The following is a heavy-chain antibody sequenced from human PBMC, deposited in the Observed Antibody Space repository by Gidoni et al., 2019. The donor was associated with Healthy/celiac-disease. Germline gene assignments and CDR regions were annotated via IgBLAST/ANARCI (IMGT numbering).Heavy chain of an antibody. CDR1: GGSISSGSYY. J-gene: IGHJ6*03. V-gene: IGHV4-61*02. D-gene: IGHD2-21*01. CDR2: IYTSGST. CDR3: ARDVRYYFNYYMDV. Sequence: QVQLQESGPGLVTPSQTLSLTCTVSGGSISSGSYYWSWIRQPAGKGLEWIGRIYTSGSTNYNPSLKSRVTISVDTSKNQFSLKLSSVTAADTAVYYCARDVRYYFNYYMDVWGKGTTVTVSS.